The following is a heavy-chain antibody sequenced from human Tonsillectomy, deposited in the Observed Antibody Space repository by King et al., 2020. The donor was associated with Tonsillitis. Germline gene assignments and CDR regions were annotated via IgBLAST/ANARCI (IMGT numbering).Heavy chain of an antibody. D-gene: IGHD3-16*01. J-gene: IGHJ5*02. V-gene: IGHV3-23*04. CDR2: ISGSDGGT. Sequence: VQLVESGGGLVQPGGSLRLSCAASGFTFRSYAMSWVRQAPGQGLEWVSVISGSDGGTYYADSVKGRFTISRDNSKNTLYLQMNSLRADDTAVYYCAKKLSGGWFDPWGQGTLVTVSS. CDR3: AKKLSGGWFDP. CDR1: GFTFRSYA.